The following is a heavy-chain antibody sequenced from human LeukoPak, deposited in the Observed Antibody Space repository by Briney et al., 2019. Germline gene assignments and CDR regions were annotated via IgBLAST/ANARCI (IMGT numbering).Heavy chain of an antibody. Sequence: GGSLRLSCAASGFTFSSYAMSWVRQAPGKGLEWVPAISGSGGSTYYADSVKGRFTISRDNSKNTLYLQMNSLRAEDTAVYYCAKGPRGVGATAGGGPSDYWGQGTLVTVSS. D-gene: IGHD1-26*01. V-gene: IGHV3-23*01. CDR2: ISGSGGST. CDR3: AKGPRGVGATAGGGPSDY. CDR1: GFTFSSYA. J-gene: IGHJ4*02.